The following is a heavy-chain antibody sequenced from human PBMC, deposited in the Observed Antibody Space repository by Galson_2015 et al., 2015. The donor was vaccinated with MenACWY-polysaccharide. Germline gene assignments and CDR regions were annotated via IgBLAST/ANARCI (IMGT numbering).Heavy chain of an antibody. CDR2: INPSGGST. J-gene: IGHJ2*01. CDR1: GYPFTSYY. CDR3: ARSYDSSGYYHQNKWYFDL. V-gene: IGHV1-46*01. D-gene: IGHD3-22*01. Sequence: SVKVSCKASGYPFTSYYMHWVRQAPGQGLEWMGIINPSGGSTSYAQKFQGRVTMTRDTSTSTVYMELSSLRSEDTAVYYCARSYDSSGYYHQNKWYFDLWGRGTLVTVSS.